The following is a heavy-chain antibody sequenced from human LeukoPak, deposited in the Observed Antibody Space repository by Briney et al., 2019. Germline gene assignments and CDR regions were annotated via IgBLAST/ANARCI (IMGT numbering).Heavy chain of an antibody. CDR3: ARGVVATAIVDV. CDR2: MNPNSGNT. J-gene: IGHJ6*02. CDR1: GYTFTSYD. V-gene: IGHV1-8*01. D-gene: IGHD2-21*02. Sequence: GASVKVSCKASGYTFTSYDINWVRQATGQGLEWMGWMNPNSGNTGYAQKFQGRVTMTRNTSISTAYMELSSLRSEDTAVYYCARGVVATAIVDVWGQGTTVTVSS.